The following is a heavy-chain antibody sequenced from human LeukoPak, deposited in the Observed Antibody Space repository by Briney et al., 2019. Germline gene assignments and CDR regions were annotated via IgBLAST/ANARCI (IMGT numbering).Heavy chain of an antibody. Sequence: ASVKVSCKASGYTFTGYYMHWVRQAPGQGLEWMGWINPNSGGTNYAQKFQGRVTMTRDTSISTAYMELSRLRSDDTAVYYCARVNGHKWDSFDYWGQGTLVTVSS. CDR3: ARVNGHKWDSFDY. CDR2: INPNSGGT. V-gene: IGHV1-2*02. J-gene: IGHJ4*02. CDR1: GYTFTGYY. D-gene: IGHD1-26*01.